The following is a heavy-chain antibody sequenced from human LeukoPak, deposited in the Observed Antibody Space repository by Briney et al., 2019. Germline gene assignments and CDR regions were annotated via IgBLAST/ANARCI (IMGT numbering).Heavy chain of an antibody. Sequence: GGSLRLSCAASGFTFSSYAMHWVRQAPGKGLEWVAVISYDGSNKYYADSVKGRFTISRDNAKNSLYLQMNSLRAEDTAVYYCARDLRSYYDSSDPFDYWGQGTLVTVSS. V-gene: IGHV3-30-3*01. J-gene: IGHJ4*02. D-gene: IGHD3-22*01. CDR3: ARDLRSYYDSSDPFDY. CDR2: ISYDGSNK. CDR1: GFTFSSYA.